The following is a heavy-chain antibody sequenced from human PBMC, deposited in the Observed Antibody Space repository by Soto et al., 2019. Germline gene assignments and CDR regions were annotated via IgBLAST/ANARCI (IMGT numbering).Heavy chain of an antibody. CDR2: INHSGST. CDR3: ARGTIFGVVRRPLFDY. Sequence: SETLSLTCAVYCGSFSGYYWSWIRQPPGKGLEWIGEINHSGSTNYNPSLKSRVTISVDTSKNQFSLKLSSVTAADTAVYYCARGTIFGVVRRPLFDYWGQGTLVTVS. V-gene: IGHV4-34*01. J-gene: IGHJ4*02. CDR1: CGSFSGYY. D-gene: IGHD3-3*01.